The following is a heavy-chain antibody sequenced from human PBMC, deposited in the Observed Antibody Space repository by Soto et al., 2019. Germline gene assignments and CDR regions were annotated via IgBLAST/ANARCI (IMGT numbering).Heavy chain of an antibody. CDR1: RFTSGYHA. D-gene: IGHD3-10*01. CDR2: ISTSGSST. V-gene: IGHV3-11*01. J-gene: IGHJ4*02. Sequence: PGGSLRLSCAASRFTSGYHAMNWVRQAPGKGLEWVSYISTSGSSTYYADSVKGRFTISRDNAEDSLYLQMNSLTAEDTAVYYCARDDYFGSGSYDFDCWGQGTLVTVSS. CDR3: ARDDYFGSGSYDFDC.